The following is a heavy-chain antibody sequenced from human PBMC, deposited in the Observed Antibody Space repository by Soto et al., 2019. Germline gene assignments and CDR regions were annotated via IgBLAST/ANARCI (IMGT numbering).Heavy chain of an antibody. J-gene: IGHJ4*02. CDR3: ARALSSGSPNY. CDR1: GFTFSSYG. D-gene: IGHD3-10*01. V-gene: IGHV3-33*01. Sequence: QVQLVESGGGVVQPGRSPRLSCAASGFTFSSYGMHWVRQAPGKGLEWVAVIWYDGSNEYYADSVKGRFTISRDNSKNTLYLQMNSLRAEDTAVYYCARALSSGSPNYWGQGTLVTVSS. CDR2: IWYDGSNE.